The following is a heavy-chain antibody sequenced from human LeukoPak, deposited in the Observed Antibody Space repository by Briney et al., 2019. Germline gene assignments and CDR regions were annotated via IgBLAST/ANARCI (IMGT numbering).Heavy chain of an antibody. D-gene: IGHD6-6*01. Sequence: GRSLRLSCAASGFTFHDYAMHWVRQAPGKGLEWVSGISWNGGTIDYADSVKGRFTISRDNAKNSLYLQMHSLRPEDMALYYCAKGPTYSSSSLFDYWGQGVLVAVSS. J-gene: IGHJ4*02. CDR1: GFTFHDYA. CDR3: AKGPTYSSSSLFDY. V-gene: IGHV3-9*03. CDR2: ISWNGGTI.